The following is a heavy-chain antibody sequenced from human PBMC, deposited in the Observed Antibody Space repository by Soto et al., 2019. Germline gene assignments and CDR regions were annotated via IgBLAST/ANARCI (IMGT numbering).Heavy chain of an antibody. J-gene: IGHJ4*02. CDR3: ARDRGGFNFDY. CDR1: GFSFISYW. V-gene: IGHV3-7*01. CDR2: IKEDGGEK. D-gene: IGHD3-16*01. Sequence: GGSLRLSCGASGFSFISYWMSWVRQAPGKGLEWVANIKEDGGEKYYVDSVRGRFTVSRDNAKNSLYLQMNSLRAEDTAVYYCARDRGGFNFDYWGQGALVTVSS.